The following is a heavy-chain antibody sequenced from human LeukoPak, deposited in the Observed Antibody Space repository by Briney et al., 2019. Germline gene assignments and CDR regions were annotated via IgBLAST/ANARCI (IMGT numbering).Heavy chain of an antibody. CDR1: GFTFSSYA. CDR3: VKITSSSGGDY. CDR2: ISSHGGST. V-gene: IGHV3-64D*09. D-gene: IGHD6-19*01. J-gene: IGHJ4*02. Sequence: PGGSLRLSVSASGFTFSSYAMYWVRQAPGKGLEYVSGISSHGGSTYYADSVKGRFTISRDNSKNTLYLQTSSLRAEDTAVYYCVKITSSSGGDYWGQGTLVTVSS.